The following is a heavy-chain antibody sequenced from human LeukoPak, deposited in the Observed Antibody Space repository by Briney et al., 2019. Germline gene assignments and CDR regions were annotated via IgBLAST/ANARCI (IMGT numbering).Heavy chain of an antibody. J-gene: IGHJ4*02. CDR1: GFTFSYAW. D-gene: IGHD6-13*01. CDR3: AIDDAPAGSGEFDY. V-gene: IGHV3-15*01. CDR2: IKSKADGETT. Sequence: LSLTCAASGFTFSYAWMNWVRQAPGKGLEWVGSIKSKADGETTDYAASVKGRFIFSRDDSRNTVSLQMNSLKTEDTAVYYCAIDDAPAGSGEFDYWGQGTLVTVSS.